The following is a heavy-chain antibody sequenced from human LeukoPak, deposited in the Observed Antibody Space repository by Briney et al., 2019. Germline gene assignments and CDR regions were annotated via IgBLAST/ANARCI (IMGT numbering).Heavy chain of an antibody. CDR1: RFTIGSYW. J-gene: IGHJ4*02. D-gene: IGHD3-22*01. Sequence: GGSLRLSCAASRFTIGSYWMNWVRQAPGKGLEWVGRIEAKAHGGTTNYAAPVKGRFTISRDDSKNTLYLQMSSLKTEDTAVYYCTTDPFYDSAGFGFWGQGTLVTVS. V-gene: IGHV3-15*06. CDR3: TTDPFYDSAGFGF. CDR2: IEAKAHGGTT.